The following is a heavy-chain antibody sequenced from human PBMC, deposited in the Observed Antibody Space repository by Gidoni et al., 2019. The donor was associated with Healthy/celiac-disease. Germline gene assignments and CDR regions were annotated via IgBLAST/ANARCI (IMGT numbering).Heavy chain of an antibody. CDR3: ARDYYESSGYYSDAFDI. J-gene: IGHJ3*02. Sequence: EVQLVESGGGLVQPVGSLRLSCAASGFTVSSNYMSWVRQAPGKGLEWVSVIYSGGSTYYADYVKGRFTISRDNSKNTLYLQMNSLRAEDTAVYYCARDYYESSGYYSDAFDIWGQGTMVTVSS. CDR1: GFTVSSNY. V-gene: IGHV3-66*02. CDR2: IYSGGST. D-gene: IGHD3-22*01.